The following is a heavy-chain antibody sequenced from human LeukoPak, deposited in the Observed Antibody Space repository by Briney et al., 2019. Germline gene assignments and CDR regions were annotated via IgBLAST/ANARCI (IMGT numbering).Heavy chain of an antibody. Sequence: SQTLSLTCAISGDSVSSDSAAWNWIRQSPSRGLEWLGRTYYNSRLYNDYSLSVKSRITINPDTSKNQFSLQLSSVTPEDTAVYYCARDHQDAFDIWGQGTMVTVSS. V-gene: IGHV6-1*01. CDR3: ARDHQDAFDI. CDR2: TYYNSRLYN. J-gene: IGHJ3*02. CDR1: GDSVSSDSAA.